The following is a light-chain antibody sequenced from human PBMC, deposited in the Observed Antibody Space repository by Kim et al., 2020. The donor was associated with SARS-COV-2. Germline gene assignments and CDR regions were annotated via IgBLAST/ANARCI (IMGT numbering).Light chain of an antibody. J-gene: IGKJ4*01. CDR2: RAS. V-gene: IGKV1-5*03. CDR1: QNINNW. CDR3: QQYNSYPLT. Sequence: ASVGDRVIITCRASQNINNWLAWYQQKPGKAPKSLIYRASSLEYGVPSRFSGSGSGTEFTLTISSLQPDDFATYYCQQYNSYPLTFGGGTMVDIK.